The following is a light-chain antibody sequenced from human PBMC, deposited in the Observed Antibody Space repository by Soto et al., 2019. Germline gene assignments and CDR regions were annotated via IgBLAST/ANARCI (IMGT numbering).Light chain of an antibody. Sequence: DIQMTQSPSTLSASVGDSVTITCRASQSISPWLDWYQQKPGKAPTLLIYKASSLEGGVPSRFSGSGSGTDFNITISSLQPDDFATYYCQQYNTYPLTFGGGTTVVIK. CDR1: QSISPW. V-gene: IGKV1-5*03. J-gene: IGKJ4*01. CDR2: KAS. CDR3: QQYNTYPLT.